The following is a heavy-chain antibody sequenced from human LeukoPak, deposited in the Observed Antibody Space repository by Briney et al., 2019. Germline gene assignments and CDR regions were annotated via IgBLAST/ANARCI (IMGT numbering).Heavy chain of an antibody. CDR3: AFEYSSSVNWFDP. CDR2: INPNSGGT. V-gene: IGHV1-2*02. D-gene: IGHD6-6*01. J-gene: IGHJ5*02. CDR1: GYTFTGYY. Sequence: ASVKVSCKASGYTFTGYYMHWVRQAPGQGLEWMGWINPNSGGTNYAQKFQGRVTMTRDTSISTAYMELSRLRSDDTAVYYCAFEYSSSVNWFDPWGQGTLITVSS.